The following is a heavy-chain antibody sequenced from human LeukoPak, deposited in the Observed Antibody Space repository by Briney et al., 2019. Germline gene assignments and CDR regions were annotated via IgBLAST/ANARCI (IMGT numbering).Heavy chain of an antibody. CDR2: ISPYNGNT. J-gene: IGHJ5*02. CDR1: GYTFTNYG. Sequence: ASVKVSCKASGYTFTNYGISWVRQAPGQGLEWMGWISPYNGNTIYAQKLQGRVTMTTDTSTSTAYMELRSLRSDDTAVYYCARDDYGDSKGRFDPWGQGTLVTVSS. D-gene: IGHD4-17*01. CDR3: ARDDYGDSKGRFDP. V-gene: IGHV1-18*01.